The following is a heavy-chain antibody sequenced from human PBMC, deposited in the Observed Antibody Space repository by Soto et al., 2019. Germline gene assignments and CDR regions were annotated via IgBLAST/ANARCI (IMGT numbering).Heavy chain of an antibody. D-gene: IGHD2-15*01. CDR3: VRTSLVVAAATREDY. V-gene: IGHV3-74*01. Sequence: GGSLRLSCAASGFTFSSYAMTWVRQAPGKGLVWVSRINSDGSSTSYADSVKGRFTISRDNAKNTLYLQMNSLRAEDTAVYYCVRTSLVVAAATREDYWGQGTLVTVSS. J-gene: IGHJ4*02. CDR1: GFTFSSYA. CDR2: INSDGSST.